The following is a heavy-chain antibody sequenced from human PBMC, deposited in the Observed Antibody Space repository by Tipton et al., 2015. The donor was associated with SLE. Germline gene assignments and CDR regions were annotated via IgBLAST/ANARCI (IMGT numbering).Heavy chain of an antibody. D-gene: IGHD6-6*01. CDR1: GGSFSGYY. J-gene: IGHJ4*02. CDR2: INHSGST. V-gene: IGHV4-34*09. CDR3: ASYSSSYFDY. Sequence: TLSLTCAVYGGSFSGYYWSWIRQPPGKGLEWIGEINHSGSTNHNPSLKSRVTISVDTSKNQFSLKLSSVTAADTAVYYCASYSSSYFDYWGQGTLVTVSS.